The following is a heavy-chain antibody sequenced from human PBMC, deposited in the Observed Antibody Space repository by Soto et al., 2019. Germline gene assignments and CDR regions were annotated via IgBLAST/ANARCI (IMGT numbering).Heavy chain of an antibody. CDR3: AGERERVDTAMAHDAFDI. J-gene: IGHJ3*02. D-gene: IGHD5-18*01. V-gene: IGHV1-69*01. CDR2: IIPIFGTA. CDR1: GATFSSYA. Sequence: GPPGKVSCNASGATFSSYAISWVRQAPGQGREWMGGIIPIFGTANYAQKFQGRVTITADESTSTAYMELSSLRSEDTAVYYCAGERERVDTAMAHDAFDIWGQGTMVTVSS.